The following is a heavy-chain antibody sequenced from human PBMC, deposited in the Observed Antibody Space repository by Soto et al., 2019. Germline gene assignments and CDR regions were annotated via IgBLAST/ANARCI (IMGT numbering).Heavy chain of an antibody. J-gene: IGHJ6*02. V-gene: IGHV3-21*01. CDR1: GFTFSSYS. CDR3: ARNESSNIYGMDV. D-gene: IGHD6-6*01. CDR2: ISSSSFSI. Sequence: GGSLRLSCAASGFTFSSYSMNWVRQAPGKGLEWVSSISSSSFSINYADSVKGRFSISRDNAQNSLHLQMSNLRAEDTAVYYCARNESSNIYGMDVWGQGTTVTVSS.